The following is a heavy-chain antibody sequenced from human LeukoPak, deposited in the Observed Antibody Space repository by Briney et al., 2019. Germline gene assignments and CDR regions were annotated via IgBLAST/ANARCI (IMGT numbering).Heavy chain of an antibody. CDR1: GGSFSGYY. CDR3: ARYPSSGWYGIDY. Sequence: SETLSLTCAVYGGSFSGYYWSWIRQPPGKGLDWIGEINHSGSTNYNPSLKSRVTISVDTSKNQFSLKLSSVTAADTAVYYCARYPSSGWYGIDYWGQGTLVTVSS. D-gene: IGHD6-19*01. V-gene: IGHV4-34*01. CDR2: INHSGST. J-gene: IGHJ4*02.